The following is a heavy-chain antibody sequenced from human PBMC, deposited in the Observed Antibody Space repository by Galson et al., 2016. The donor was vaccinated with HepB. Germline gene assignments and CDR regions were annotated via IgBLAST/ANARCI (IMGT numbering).Heavy chain of an antibody. CDR2: IYYSGST. Sequence: LSLTCTVSGVSISSYYWSWIRQPPGKGLEWIGYIYYSGSTNYNPSLKSRVTISVDTSKNQFSLKLSSVTAADTAVYYCARGDGYNFHWGQGTLVTVSS. V-gene: IGHV4-59*01. D-gene: IGHD5-24*01. CDR1: GVSISSYY. J-gene: IGHJ4*02. CDR3: ARGDGYNFH.